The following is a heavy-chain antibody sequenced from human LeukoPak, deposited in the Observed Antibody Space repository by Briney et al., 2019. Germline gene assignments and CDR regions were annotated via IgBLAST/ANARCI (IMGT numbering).Heavy chain of an antibody. V-gene: IGHV3-30-3*01. D-gene: IGHD3-3*01. CDR1: GFTFSSYA. CDR3: ARDMERFGVVTYYGF. Sequence: PGGSLRLSCAASGFTFSSYAMHWVRQAPGKGLEWVAVISYDGSNKYYADSVKGRFTISRDNSKNTLYLQMNSLRAEDTAVYYCARDMERFGVVTYYGFWGQGTLVTVSS. J-gene: IGHJ4*02. CDR2: ISYDGSNK.